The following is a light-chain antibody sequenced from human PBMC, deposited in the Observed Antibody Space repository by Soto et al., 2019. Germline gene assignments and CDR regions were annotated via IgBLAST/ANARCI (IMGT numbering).Light chain of an antibody. CDR3: QHYKTWPLA. J-gene: IGKJ4*01. Sequence: EIVLTQSPTTLSFAPGERSTLSCMASQSLSSNYLGWYQQKPGQAPRLLIYGASTRATGIPARFSGSGSGTEFTLTISSLQSEDFAVYYCQHYKTWPLAFGGGTKVDIK. CDR2: GAS. V-gene: IGKV3-15*01. CDR1: QSLSSN.